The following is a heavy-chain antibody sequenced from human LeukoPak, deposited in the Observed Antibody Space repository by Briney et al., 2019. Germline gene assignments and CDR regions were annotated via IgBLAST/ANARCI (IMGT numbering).Heavy chain of an antibody. D-gene: IGHD5/OR15-5a*01. V-gene: IGHV3-23*01. Sequence: GGSLRLSCAASGFTFSSYAMSWVRQAPGKGLEWVSAISGRDDSTFYANSVRGRFTISSDTSKNTLYLQMSTLRAEDTAVYYCAKGSTSFWYFDLWGRGTLVTVSS. CDR3: AKGSTSFWYFDL. J-gene: IGHJ2*01. CDR2: ISGRDDST. CDR1: GFTFSSYA.